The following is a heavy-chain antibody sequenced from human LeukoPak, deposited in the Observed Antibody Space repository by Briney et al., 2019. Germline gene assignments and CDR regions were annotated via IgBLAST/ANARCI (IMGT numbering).Heavy chain of an antibody. CDR1: GDSTSSGSYY. CDR3: ARGPRYCDSTSCYERAFDI. CDR2: IYSSGST. V-gene: IGHV4-61*02. D-gene: IGHD2-2*01. Sequence: PSQTLSLTCTVSGDSTSSGSYYWSWIRQPAGKGREGIGRIYSSGSTNYNPSLKSRVTISEDTSKNQFSLKLSSVTAADTAVYYCARGPRYCDSTSCYERAFDIWGQGTMVTVSS. J-gene: IGHJ3*02.